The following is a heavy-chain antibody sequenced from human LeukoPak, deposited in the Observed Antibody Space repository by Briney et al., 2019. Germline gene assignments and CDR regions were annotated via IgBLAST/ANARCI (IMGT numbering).Heavy chain of an antibody. V-gene: IGHV3-23*01. CDR2: ISGSGSST. Sequence: GGSLRLSCAASGFTFSSYAMSWVRQAPGKGLEWVSAISGSGSSTYYADSVKGRFTISRDNSKNTLYLQMNSLRAEDTAVYYCARVGSRYCSGGSCFLFDPWGQGTLVTVSS. D-gene: IGHD2-15*01. CDR3: ARVGSRYCSGGSCFLFDP. J-gene: IGHJ5*02. CDR1: GFTFSSYA.